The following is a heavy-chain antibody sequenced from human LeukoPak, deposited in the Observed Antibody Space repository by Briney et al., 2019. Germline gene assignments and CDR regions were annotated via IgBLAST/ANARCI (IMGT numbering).Heavy chain of an antibody. CDR2: FETSGST. J-gene: IGHJ4*02. V-gene: IGHV4-61*02. CDR3: ARDGAGYYGDYSFDY. D-gene: IGHD4-17*01. CDR1: GGSINSGSYY. Sequence: SQTLSLTCTVSGGSINSGSYYWNWIRQPAGKGLEWIGRFETSGSTTYNPALKSRVTISVDTSKNQLSLKLSSVTAADTAVYYCARDGAGYYGDYSFDYWGQGALVTVSS.